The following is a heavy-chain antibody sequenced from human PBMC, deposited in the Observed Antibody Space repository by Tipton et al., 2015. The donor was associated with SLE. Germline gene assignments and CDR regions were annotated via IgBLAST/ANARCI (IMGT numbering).Heavy chain of an antibody. D-gene: IGHD1-7*01. J-gene: IGHJ4*02. CDR3: ARSFAISGTPFDY. Sequence: LRLSCTVSGGSIRSHYWSWIRQPPGKGLEWIGYIYDTGSTDYNPSLKSRVTISVDTSKNQFSLKLRSVPAADTAVYFCARSFAISGTPFDYWGQGTLVTVSS. V-gene: IGHV4-59*08. CDR1: GGSIRSHY. CDR2: IYDTGST.